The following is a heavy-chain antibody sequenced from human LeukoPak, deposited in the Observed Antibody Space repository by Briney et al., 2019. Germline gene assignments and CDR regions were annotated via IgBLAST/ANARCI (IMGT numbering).Heavy chain of an antibody. Sequence: GGSLRLSCAASGFTLSLYWMNWVRRAPGKGLEWVANIKQDGSEKNYVDSVKGRFTISRDNAKNSLYLQMNNLRVEDTAMYYCAGGTGFIIKDWGQGTLVTVSS. CDR3: AGGTGFIIKD. V-gene: IGHV3-7*03. CDR2: IKQDGSEK. J-gene: IGHJ4*02. CDR1: GFTLSLYW. D-gene: IGHD3-9*01.